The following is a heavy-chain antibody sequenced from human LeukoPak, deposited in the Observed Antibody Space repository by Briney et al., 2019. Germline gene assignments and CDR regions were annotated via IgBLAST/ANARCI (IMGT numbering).Heavy chain of an antibody. J-gene: IGHJ6*02. V-gene: IGHV4-30-2*01. CDR3: ARAHDSSGYYPMDV. D-gene: IGHD3-22*01. CDR1: GGSISSGGYS. Sequence: SQTLSLTCAVSGGSISSGGYSWSWIRQPPGKGLEWIGEINHSGSTNYNPSLKSRVTISVDTSKNQFSLKLSSVTAADTAVYYCARAHDSSGYYPMDVWGQGTTVTVSS. CDR2: INHSGST.